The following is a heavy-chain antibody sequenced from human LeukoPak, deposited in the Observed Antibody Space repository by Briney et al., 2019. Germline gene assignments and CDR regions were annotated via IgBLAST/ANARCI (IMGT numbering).Heavy chain of an antibody. J-gene: IGHJ4*02. CDR1: GGSINNYF. CDR3: ARDWLAAAAGRALGY. D-gene: IGHD6-13*01. Sequence: SETLSLTCTVSGGSINNYFWSWIRQPPGKGLEWIGYIYCSGSTNYNPSLKSRVTISVDTSKNHFSLKLSSVTAADTAVYYCARDWLAAAAGRALGYWGQGTLVTVSS. V-gene: IGHV4-59*01. CDR2: IYCSGST.